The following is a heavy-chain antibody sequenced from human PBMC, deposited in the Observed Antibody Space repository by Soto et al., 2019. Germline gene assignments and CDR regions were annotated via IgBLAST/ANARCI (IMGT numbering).Heavy chain of an antibody. D-gene: IGHD4-4*01. CDR2: IYYSGST. V-gene: IGHV4-31*03. Sequence: SETLSLTCTVSGGSISSGGYYWSWIRQHPGKGLEWIGYIYYSGSTYYNPSLKSRVTISVDTSKNQFSLKLSSVTAADTAVYYCARGYHDYSTSFDYWGQGTLVTVSS. CDR3: ARGYHDYSTSFDY. J-gene: IGHJ4*02. CDR1: GGSISSGGYY.